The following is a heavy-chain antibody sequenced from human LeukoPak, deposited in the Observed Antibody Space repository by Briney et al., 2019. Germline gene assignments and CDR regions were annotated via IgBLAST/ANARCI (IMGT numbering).Heavy chain of an antibody. V-gene: IGHV4-38-2*02. Sequence: SETLSLTCTVSGYSISSGYYWGWIRQPPGKGLEWIGSIYHSGSTYYNPSLKSRATISVDTSKNQFSLKLSSVTAADTAVYYCARDLRGKFTVRGVIDYWGQGTLVTVSS. D-gene: IGHD3-10*01. CDR1: GYSISSGYY. CDR3: ARDLRGKFTVRGVIDY. J-gene: IGHJ4*02. CDR2: IYHSGST.